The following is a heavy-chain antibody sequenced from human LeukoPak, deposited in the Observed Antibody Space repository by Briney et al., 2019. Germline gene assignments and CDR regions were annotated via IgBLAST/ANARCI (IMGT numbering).Heavy chain of an antibody. D-gene: IGHD5-12*01. CDR1: GGSISSGRYS. V-gene: IGHV4-30-2*01. J-gene: IGHJ4*02. Sequence: SQTLSLTCAVSGGSISSGRYSWSWIRQPPGKGLEWIGYIYHSGGSHYNPSLKSRVTISVDRSKNQFSLELNSVTAADTAVYYCARGPLRSLRHFDYWGQGTLVTVSS. CDR3: ARGPLRSLRHFDY. CDR2: IYHSGGS.